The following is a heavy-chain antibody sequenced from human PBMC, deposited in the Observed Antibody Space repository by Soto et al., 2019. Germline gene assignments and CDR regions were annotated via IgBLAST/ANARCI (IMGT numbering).Heavy chain of an antibody. J-gene: IGHJ4*02. V-gene: IGHV1-58*01. CDR1: GFTFTSSA. Sequence: SVKVSCKASGFTFTSSAVQWVRQARGQRLEWIGWIVVGSGNTNYAQKFQERVTITRDMSTSTAYMELSSLRSEDTAVYYCAADWRSGWLPNDYRGQGTLVTRLL. CDR3: AADWRSGWLPNDY. CDR2: IVVGSGNT. D-gene: IGHD6-19*01.